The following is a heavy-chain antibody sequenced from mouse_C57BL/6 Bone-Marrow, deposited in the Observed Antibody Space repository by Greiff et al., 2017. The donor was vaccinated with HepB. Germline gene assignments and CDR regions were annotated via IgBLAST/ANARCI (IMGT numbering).Heavy chain of an antibody. Sequence: EVQLQESGPELVKPGASVKISCKASGYSFTGYYMNWVKQSPEKSLEWIGEINPSTGGTTYNQKFKAKATLTVDKSSSTAYMQLKSLTSEDSAVYYCARCGYYGVWGTGTTVTVSS. V-gene: IGHV1-42*01. CDR3: ARCGYYGV. CDR2: INPSTGGT. D-gene: IGHD1-1*01. CDR1: GYSFTGYY. J-gene: IGHJ1*03.